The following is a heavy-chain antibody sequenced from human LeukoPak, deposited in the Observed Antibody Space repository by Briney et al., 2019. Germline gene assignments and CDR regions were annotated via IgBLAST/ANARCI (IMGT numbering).Heavy chain of an antibody. V-gene: IGHV3-23*01. CDR3: ATTVTLDF. CDR1: GFTFRTYA. D-gene: IGHD1-1*01. CDR2: ITGAGGGGNKT. J-gene: IGHJ4*01. Sequence: PGGSLRLSCAASGFTFRTYAMSWVRQAPGKGLEWVSVITGAGGGGNKTYYADSVRGRFSISRDDSKNVLFLQINDLRVDDTAVYFCATTVTLDFWGQGTRVLVSS.